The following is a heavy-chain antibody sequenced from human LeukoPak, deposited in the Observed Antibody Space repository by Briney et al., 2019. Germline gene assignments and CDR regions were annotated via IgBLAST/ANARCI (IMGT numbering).Heavy chain of an antibody. J-gene: IGHJ3*02. V-gene: IGHV4-59*02. CDR3: ARASDYVWGSYPLGAFDI. CDR1: GGSVSSYY. D-gene: IGHD3-16*02. CDR2: IYYSGST. Sequence: SETLSLTCTVSGGSVSSYYWSWIRQPPGKGLEWIGYIYYSGSTNYNPSLKSRVTISVDTSKNQFPLKLSSVTAADTAVYYCARASDYVWGSYPLGAFDIWGQGTMVTVSS.